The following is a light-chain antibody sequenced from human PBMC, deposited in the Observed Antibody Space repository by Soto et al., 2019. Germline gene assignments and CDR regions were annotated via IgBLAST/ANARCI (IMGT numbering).Light chain of an antibody. V-gene: IGLV2-23*02. CDR3: CSYAGNSFYV. J-gene: IGLJ1*01. Sequence: QSVLTQPASVSGSPGQSITISCTGTSSDVGSYNLVSWYQQHPGKAPKLIIYEVSKRPSGVSNRFSGSKSGNTASLTISGVQAEDEAGYYCCSYAGNSFYVIGTGTKVTVL. CDR1: SSDVGSYNL. CDR2: EVS.